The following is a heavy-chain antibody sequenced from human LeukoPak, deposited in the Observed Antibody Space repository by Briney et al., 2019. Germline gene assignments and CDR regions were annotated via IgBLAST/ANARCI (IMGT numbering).Heavy chain of an antibody. D-gene: IGHD2-21*02. CDR2: IRQDGSQK. Sequence: GGSLRLSCAASGFTFSSYWMSWVRQAPGKGLEWVATIRQDGSQKYYVDSVKGRFTISRDNAKNSLYLQMNSLRAEDTAVYYCTTVVVTASRQIDYWGQGTLVTVSS. CDR1: GFTFSSYW. CDR3: TTVVVTASRQIDY. V-gene: IGHV3-7*01. J-gene: IGHJ4*02.